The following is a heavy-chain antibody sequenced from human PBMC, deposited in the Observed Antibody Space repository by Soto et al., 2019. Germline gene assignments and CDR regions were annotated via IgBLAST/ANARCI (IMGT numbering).Heavy chain of an antibody. Sequence: GGSLRLSCAASGFTFSSYSMNWVRQAPGKGLEWVSSISSSSSYIYYADSVKGRFTISRDNAKNSLYLQMNSLRAEDTAVYYCARDPPRIAVAGTGGDYWGQGT. V-gene: IGHV3-21*01. J-gene: IGHJ4*02. CDR1: GFTFSSYS. D-gene: IGHD6-19*01. CDR2: ISSSSSYI. CDR3: ARDPPRIAVAGTGGDY.